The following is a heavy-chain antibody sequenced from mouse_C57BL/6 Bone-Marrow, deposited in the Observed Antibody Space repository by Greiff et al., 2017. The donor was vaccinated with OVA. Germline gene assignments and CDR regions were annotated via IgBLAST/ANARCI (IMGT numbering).Heavy chain of an antibody. V-gene: IGHV1-80*01. J-gene: IGHJ3*01. CDR3: ARSDGYLFAY. Sequence: QVQLQQSGAELVKPGASVKISCKASGYAFSSYWMNWVKQRPGKGLEWIGQIYPGDGDTNYNGKFKGKATLTAYKSSSTAYMQLSGRTSEDSAVYFCARSDGYLFAYWGQGTLVTVSA. CDR1: GYAFSSYW. D-gene: IGHD2-3*01. CDR2: IYPGDGDT.